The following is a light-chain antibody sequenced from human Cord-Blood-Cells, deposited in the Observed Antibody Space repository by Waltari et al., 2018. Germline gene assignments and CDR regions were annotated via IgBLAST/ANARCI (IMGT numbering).Light chain of an antibody. CDR3: SSYTSSSTVV. CDR1: SSDVGGYNY. CDR2: DVS. J-gene: IGLJ2*01. Sequence: QSALTQPASVSGSPGQSITISCTGTSSDVGGYNYVSWYQQHPGKAPKLMIYDVSNRPSGVSIRFSGSKSGNTASLTISGRQAEDEADYYCSSYTSSSTVVCGGGTKLTVL. V-gene: IGLV2-14*01.